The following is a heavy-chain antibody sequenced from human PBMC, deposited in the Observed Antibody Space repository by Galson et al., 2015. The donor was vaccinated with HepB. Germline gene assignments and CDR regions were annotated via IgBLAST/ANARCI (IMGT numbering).Heavy chain of an antibody. Sequence: SLRLSCAASGFTFSDYHMSWIRQAPGKGLEWVSYISSSGSTIYYADSVKGRFTISRDNAKNSLYLQMNSLRAEDTAVYYCARDPPPGGYGSGSYYKTVDYWGQGTLVTVSS. V-gene: IGHV3-11*01. D-gene: IGHD3-10*01. CDR1: GFTFSDYH. J-gene: IGHJ4*02. CDR3: ARDPPPGGYGSGSYYKTVDY. CDR2: ISSSGSTI.